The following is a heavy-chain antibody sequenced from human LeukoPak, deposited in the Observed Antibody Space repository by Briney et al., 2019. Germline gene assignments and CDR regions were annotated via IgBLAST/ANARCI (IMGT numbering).Heavy chain of an antibody. D-gene: IGHD3-22*01. CDR1: GGSISSYY. Sequence: SETLSLTCTGSGGSISSYYWSWIRQPAGKGLEWIGRIYTSGTTNYNPSLKSRVTMSVDTPKNQFSLKLSSVTAADTAVYYCARAPSRDYDSRYYYYMDVWGKGTTVTVSS. CDR3: ARAPSRDYDSRYYYYMDV. J-gene: IGHJ6*03. CDR2: IYTSGTT. V-gene: IGHV4-4*07.